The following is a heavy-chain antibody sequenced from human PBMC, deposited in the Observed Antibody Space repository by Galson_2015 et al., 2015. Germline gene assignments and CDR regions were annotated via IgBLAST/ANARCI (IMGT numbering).Heavy chain of an antibody. CDR2: ISRNSGSI. D-gene: IGHD6-19*01. CDR3: AKDIGSSGCYGFYGMDV. J-gene: IGHJ6*02. Sequence: FLRLSCAASGFTFDDYAMNWVRHAPGKGLEWVSGISRNSGSIGYADSVKGRFTITRDNAKNSLYLQMNSLRAEDTALYYCAKDIGSSGCYGFYGMDVWGQGTTVTVSS. CDR1: GFTFDDYA. V-gene: IGHV3-9*01.